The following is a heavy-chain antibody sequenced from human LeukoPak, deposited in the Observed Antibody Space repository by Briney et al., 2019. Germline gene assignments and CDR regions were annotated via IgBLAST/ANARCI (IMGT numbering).Heavy chain of an antibody. J-gene: IGHJ6*03. D-gene: IGHD3-22*01. V-gene: IGHV4-39*01. CDR1: GGSISSSSYY. CDR2: IYYSGST. Sequence: SETLSLTCTVSGGSISSSSYYWGWIRQPPGKGLEWIVSIYYSGSTYYNPSLKSRVTISVDTSKNQFSLKLSSVTAADTAVYYCARRGYYDSSGYYGRGMDVWGKGTTVTVSS. CDR3: ARRGYYDSSGYYGRGMDV.